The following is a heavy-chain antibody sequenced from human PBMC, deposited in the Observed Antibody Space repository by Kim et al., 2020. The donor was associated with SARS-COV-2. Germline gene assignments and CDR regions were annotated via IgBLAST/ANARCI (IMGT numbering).Heavy chain of an antibody. CDR3: ARVGRESPFRAIDY. V-gene: IGHV5-51*01. J-gene: IGHJ4*02. Sequence: GESLKISCEASGYTFAKYWIGWVRQLPGRGLEWMGIIYPGDSDTKYGSPFRGQVTISVDKSTNAAFLQWNSLKASDTGMYYCARVGRESPFRAIDYWGQGTLVTVS. CDR2: IYPGDSDT. CDR1: GYTFAKYW. D-gene: IGHD1-26*01.